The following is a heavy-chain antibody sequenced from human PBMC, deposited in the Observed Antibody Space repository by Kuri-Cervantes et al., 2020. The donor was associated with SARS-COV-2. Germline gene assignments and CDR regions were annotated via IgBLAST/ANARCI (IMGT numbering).Heavy chain of an antibody. CDR1: GYSISSGYY. Sequence: ESLKISCAVSGYSISSGYYWGWIRQPPGKGLEWIGSIYHSGSTYYNPSLKSRVTISVDTSKNQFSLKLSSVTAADTAVYYCTRDGGGSYFWFDPWGQGTLVTVSS. CDR2: IYHSGST. V-gene: IGHV4-38-2*02. CDR3: TRDGGGSYFWFDP. J-gene: IGHJ5*02. D-gene: IGHD1-26*01.